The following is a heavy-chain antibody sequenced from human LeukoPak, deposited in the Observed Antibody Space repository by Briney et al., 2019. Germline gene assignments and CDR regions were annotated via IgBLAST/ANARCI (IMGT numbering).Heavy chain of an antibody. V-gene: IGHV4-59*01. D-gene: IGHD1-1*01. J-gene: IGHJ4*02. CDR1: GGSISSYY. CDR2: IYYSGST. Sequence: SETLSLTCTVSGGSISSYYWSWIRQPPGKGLEWIGYIYYSGSTNYNPSLKSRVTISVDTSKNQFSLKLSSVTAADTAVYYCAREGGNWNYDYWGQGTLVTVSS. CDR3: AREGGNWNYDY.